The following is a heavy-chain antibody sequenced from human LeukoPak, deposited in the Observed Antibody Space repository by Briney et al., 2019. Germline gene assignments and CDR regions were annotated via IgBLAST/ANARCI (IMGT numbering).Heavy chain of an antibody. D-gene: IGHD7-27*01. J-gene: IGHJ3*02. CDR1: GYSISSSNWW. CDR3: ARSALGYDGAFDI. Sequence: TLSLTCAVSGYSISSSNWWGWIRQPPGKALEWLARIDWDDDKFYSTSLKTRLTISRDTSKNQVVLTMTNMDPVDTATYYCARSALGYDGAFDIWGQGTMVTVSS. V-gene: IGHV2-70*04. CDR2: IDWDDDK.